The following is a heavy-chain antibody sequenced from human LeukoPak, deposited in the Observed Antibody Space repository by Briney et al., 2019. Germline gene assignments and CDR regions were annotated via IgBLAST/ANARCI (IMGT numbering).Heavy chain of an antibody. CDR2: ISYDGSNK. J-gene: IGHJ6*02. CDR3: ARDRGVYYDFWSGYLGTYYYYGMDV. V-gene: IGHV3-30*04. CDR1: GFTFSSYA. D-gene: IGHD3-3*01. Sequence: GGSLRLSCAASGFTFSSYAMHWARQAPGKGLEWVAVISYDGSNKYYADSVKGRFTISRDNSKNTLYLQMNSLRAEDTAVYYCARDRGVYYDFWSGYLGTYYYYGMDVWGQGTTVTVSS.